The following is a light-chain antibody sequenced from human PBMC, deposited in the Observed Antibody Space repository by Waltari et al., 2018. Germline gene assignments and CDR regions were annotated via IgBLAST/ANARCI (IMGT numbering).Light chain of an antibody. V-gene: IGLV1-44*01. J-gene: IGLJ2*01. Sequence: QSVLTQPPPASGTPGQRVTISCSGSSSNLGSTPANWYQQLPGTAPKLLIYSNNQRPSGGPDRFSGSKSGTSASLAISGLQSEDEADYYCAAWDDSLNGHVVFGGGTKLTVL. CDR3: AAWDDSLNGHVV. CDR1: SSNLGSTP. CDR2: SNN.